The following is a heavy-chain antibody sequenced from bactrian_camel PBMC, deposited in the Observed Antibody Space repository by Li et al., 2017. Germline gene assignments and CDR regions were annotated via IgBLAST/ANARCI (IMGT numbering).Heavy chain of an antibody. Sequence: QLVESGGGSVQVGGSLKLSCQASGYGFNSYRANCMAWFRQAPGKERGGVAFIYTVDHSSYYLDSVKDRFTISLDNAMDNTKNTLYLQMNSLRPEDTATYYCQASLGKTFCSEAYFRGRIRPVFGFSGHGTQVTVS. V-gene: IGHV3S28*01. J-gene: IGHJ4*01. CDR1: GYGFNSYRANC. D-gene: IGHD5*01. CDR2: IYTVDHSS.